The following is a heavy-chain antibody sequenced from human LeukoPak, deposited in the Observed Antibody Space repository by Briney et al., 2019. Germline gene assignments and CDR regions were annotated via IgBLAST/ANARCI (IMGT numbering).Heavy chain of an antibody. J-gene: IGHJ3*02. Sequence: GGSLRLSCAASGFTFSSYGMHWVRQAPGKGLEWVAVIWYDGSNKYYADSVKGRFTISRDNSKNTLYLQMNSLRAEDTAVYYCARDLYAAVGAIPLGAFDIWGQGTMVTVSS. CDR1: GFTFSSYG. CDR2: IWYDGSNK. V-gene: IGHV3-33*01. CDR3: ARDLYAAVGAIPLGAFDI. D-gene: IGHD5/OR15-5a*01.